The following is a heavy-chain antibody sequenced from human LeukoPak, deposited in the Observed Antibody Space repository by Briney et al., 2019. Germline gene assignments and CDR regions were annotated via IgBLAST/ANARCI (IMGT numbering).Heavy chain of an antibody. V-gene: IGHV3-23*01. CDR2: ISGSGGST. D-gene: IGHD6-13*01. CDR1: GFTFSSYA. J-gene: IGHJ3*02. CDR3: AKVRLYSSSRYPDAFDI. Sequence: PGGSLRLSCAASGFTFSSYAMSWVRQAPGKGLEWVSAISGSGGSTYYAGSVKGRFTISRDNSKNTLYLQMNSLRAEDTAVYYCAKVRLYSSSRYPDAFDIWGQGTMVTVSS.